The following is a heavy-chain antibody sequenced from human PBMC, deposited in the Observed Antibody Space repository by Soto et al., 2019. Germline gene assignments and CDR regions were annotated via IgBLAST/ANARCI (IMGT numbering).Heavy chain of an antibody. CDR1: GFTFDDYA. Sequence: EVQLVESGGDLVQPGRSLRLSCAASGFTFDDYAMHWVRQAPGKGLEWVSGISWNSAAIVYADSVKGRFKVSRDNAQNSLYLEMHSLRLEDTAVYYCAKDTYSSGFYPSDHWGQGTLVTVSS. CDR2: ISWNSAAI. D-gene: IGHD6-19*01. J-gene: IGHJ4*02. CDR3: AKDTYSSGFYPSDH. V-gene: IGHV3-9*01.